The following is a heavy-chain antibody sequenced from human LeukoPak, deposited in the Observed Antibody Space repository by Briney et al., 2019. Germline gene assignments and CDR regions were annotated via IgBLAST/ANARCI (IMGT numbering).Heavy chain of an antibody. J-gene: IGHJ4*02. Sequence: PGGSLRLSCAASGLTFSSYAMSWVRQAPGKGLEWVSAISGSGGSTYYADSVKGRFTISRGNSKNTLYLQMNSLRAEDTAVYYCAKGYFDWLLYPFDYWGQGTLVTVSS. CDR3: AKGYFDWLLYPFDY. CDR2: ISGSGGST. V-gene: IGHV3-23*01. CDR1: GLTFSSYA. D-gene: IGHD3-9*01.